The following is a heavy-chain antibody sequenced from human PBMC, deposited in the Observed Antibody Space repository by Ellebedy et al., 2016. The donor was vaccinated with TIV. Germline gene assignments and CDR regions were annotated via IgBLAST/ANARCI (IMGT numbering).Heavy chain of an antibody. CDR1: GFTFSSYG. Sequence: GGSLRLXXAASGFTFSSYGMHWVRQAPGKGLEWVAVISYDGSNKYYADSVKGRFTISRDNSKNTLYLQMNSLRAEDTALYYCAKAEQPAGSLNFDYWGQGTLVTVSS. J-gene: IGHJ4*02. CDR2: ISYDGSNK. V-gene: IGHV3-30*18. D-gene: IGHD6-13*01. CDR3: AKAEQPAGSLNFDY.